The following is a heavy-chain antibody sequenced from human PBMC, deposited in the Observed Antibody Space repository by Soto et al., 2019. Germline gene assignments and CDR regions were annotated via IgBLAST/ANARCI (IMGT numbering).Heavy chain of an antibody. D-gene: IGHD3-22*01. CDR2: INPNSGGT. CDR3: ARDKVVITSHGYYYGMDV. Sequence: GASVKVSCKASGYTFTGYYMHWVRQAPGQGLEWMGWINPNSGGTNYAQKFQGWVTMTRDTSISTAYMELSRLRSDDTAVYYCARDKVVITSHGYYYGMDVWGQGTTVTVSS. V-gene: IGHV1-2*04. J-gene: IGHJ6*02. CDR1: GYTFTGYY.